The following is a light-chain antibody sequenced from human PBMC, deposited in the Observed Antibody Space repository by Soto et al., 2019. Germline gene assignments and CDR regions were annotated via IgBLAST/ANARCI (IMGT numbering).Light chain of an antibody. CDR1: QSVSSSY. V-gene: IGKV3D-20*02. CDR3: QQRSNWPT. CDR2: DAS. Sequence: EIVLTQSPGTLSLSPGERATLSCRASQSVSSSYLAWYQQKPGQAPRLLIYDASKRATGIPARFNGSGSGTDFTLTISSLEPEDFAVYYCQQRSNWPTFGQGTRLEI. J-gene: IGKJ5*01.